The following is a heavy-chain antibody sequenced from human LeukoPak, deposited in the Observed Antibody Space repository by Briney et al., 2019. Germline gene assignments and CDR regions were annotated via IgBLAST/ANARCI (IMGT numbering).Heavy chain of an antibody. Sequence: ASETLSLTCTVSGGSISGSSYYWGWIRQPPGKGLEWIGSIYYTGSTYYNPSLKGRVTISVDTSKNQFSLKLSSVTAADTAVYYCARQHYDNSGYYRINFDYWGQGTLVTVSS. D-gene: IGHD3-22*01. CDR1: GGSISGSSYY. V-gene: IGHV4-39*01. J-gene: IGHJ4*02. CDR3: ARQHYDNSGYYRINFDY. CDR2: IYYTGST.